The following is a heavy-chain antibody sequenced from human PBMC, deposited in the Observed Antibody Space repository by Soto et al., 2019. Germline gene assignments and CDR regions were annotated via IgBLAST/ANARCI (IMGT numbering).Heavy chain of an antibody. CDR2: IYYSGST. CDR1: GGSISSYY. CDR3: ARSVRVAPMDV. Sequence: TSETLSLTXTVSGGSISSYYWSWIRQPPGKGLEWIGYIYYSGSTNYNPSLKSRVSISVDRSQNHFSLKLRSVTAADTAVYYCARSVRVAPMDVWGQGTTVTVSS. D-gene: IGHD2-15*01. V-gene: IGHV4-59*01. J-gene: IGHJ6*02.